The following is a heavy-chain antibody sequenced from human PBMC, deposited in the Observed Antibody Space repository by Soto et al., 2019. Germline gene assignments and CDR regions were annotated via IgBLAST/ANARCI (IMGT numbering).Heavy chain of an antibody. CDR2: INHSGLT. CDR3: ARQGFGQLHGLVDV. CDR1: GGSITSHY. Sequence: QVQLQESGPGLVKPSETLSLTCSVSGGSITSHYCSWFRQPPGKGLEWIGYINHSGLTSYNPSLKSRVTMSLDTSKNHFSLKVNSVTAADTALYYCARQGFGQLHGLVDVWGPGTTVTVSS. V-gene: IGHV4-59*08. D-gene: IGHD3-10*01. J-gene: IGHJ6*02.